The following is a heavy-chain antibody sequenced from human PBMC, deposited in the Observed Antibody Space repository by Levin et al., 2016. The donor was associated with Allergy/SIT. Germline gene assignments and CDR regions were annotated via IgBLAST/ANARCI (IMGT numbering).Heavy chain of an antibody. CDR1: GFTFSSYA. CDR2: ISSSGST. Sequence: GGSLRLSCAASGFTFSSYAMNWIRQAPGMGLEYVAGISSSGSTYYADSVKGRFTISRDNSKNIVYLQMNSLRAEDTAVYYCARTEILPGYSYGYDGFDYWGQGTLVTVSS. D-gene: IGHD5-18*01. CDR3: ARTEILPGYSYGYDGFDY. J-gene: IGHJ4*02. V-gene: IGHV3-23*01.